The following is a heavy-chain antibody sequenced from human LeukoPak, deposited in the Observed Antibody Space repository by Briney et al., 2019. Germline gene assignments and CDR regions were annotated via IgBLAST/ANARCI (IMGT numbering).Heavy chain of an antibody. CDR3: AVGLHSGQFAFDI. CDR2: VYHSGSA. V-gene: IGHV4-38-2*01. D-gene: IGHD5-24*01. Sequence: SETLSLTCAVSGYSISRGSYWGWIRQPPGKGLEWIGSVYHSGSAYYNPSLKSRVTISVDTSKNQFSLKLTSVTAADTAVYYCAVGLHSGQFAFDIWGQGTIVTVSS. J-gene: IGHJ3*02. CDR1: GYSISRGSY.